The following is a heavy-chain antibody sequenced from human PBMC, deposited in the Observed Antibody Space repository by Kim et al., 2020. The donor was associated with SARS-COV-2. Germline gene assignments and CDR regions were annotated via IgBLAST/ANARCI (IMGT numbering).Heavy chain of an antibody. D-gene: IGHD1-1*01. J-gene: IGHJ3*02. CDR2: IRSKAYSYAT. CDR1: GFTFSGSA. V-gene: IGHV3-73*01. Sequence: GGSLRLSCAASGFTFSGSAMHWVCQASGKGLEWVARIRSKAYSYATAYAASVKGRFTISRDYSKNTAYLQMSSLKTEDTAGYDCASVPGTTLAFWDAFV. CDR3: ASVPGTTLAFWDAFV.